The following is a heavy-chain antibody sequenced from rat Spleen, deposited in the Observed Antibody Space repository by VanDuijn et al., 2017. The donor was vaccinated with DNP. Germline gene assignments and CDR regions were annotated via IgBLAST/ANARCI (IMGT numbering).Heavy chain of an antibody. J-gene: IGHJ2*01. V-gene: IGHV5-31*01. CDR3: TRQLGLDY. Sequence: EVLLVESGGGLVQPGRSLKLSCITSGFTFNNYWMTWIRQAPGKGLEWVASITNTGGSTYYPDSVRGRFTISRDDAKNSLYLQMNSLRSEDTATYYCTRQLGLDYWGQGVMVTVSS. CDR1: GFTFNNYW. CDR2: ITNTGGST. D-gene: IGHD5-1*01.